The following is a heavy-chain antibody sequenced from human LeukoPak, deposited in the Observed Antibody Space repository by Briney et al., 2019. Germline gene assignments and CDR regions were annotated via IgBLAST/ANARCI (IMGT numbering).Heavy chain of an antibody. J-gene: IGHJ5*02. V-gene: IGHV1-69*04. D-gene: IGHD5-24*01. CDR2: IIPIFGIA. CDR1: GGTFISYA. Sequence: ASVKASCKASGGTFISYAISWVRQAPGQGLEWMGRIIPIFGIANYAQKFQGRVTITADKSTSTAYMELSSLRSEDTAVYYCARAPSRDGYNSPNWFDPWGQGTLVTVSS. CDR3: ARAPSRDGYNSPNWFDP.